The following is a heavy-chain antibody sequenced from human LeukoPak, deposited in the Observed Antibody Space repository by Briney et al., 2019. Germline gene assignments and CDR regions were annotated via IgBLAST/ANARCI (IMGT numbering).Heavy chain of an antibody. CDR1: GFTFSSYS. CDR3: ARREPQGCSGTSCFAGPVGH. Sequence: PGGSLRLSCAASGFTFSSYSMNWVRQSPGKGPEWVSSISGTSDYIYYADSVKGRFTISRDNGQNSLYLQMNSLRAEDTAVYYCARREPQGCSGTSCFAGPVGHWGQGTLVTVSS. V-gene: IGHV3-21*06. J-gene: IGHJ4*02. CDR2: ISGTSDYI. D-gene: IGHD2-2*01.